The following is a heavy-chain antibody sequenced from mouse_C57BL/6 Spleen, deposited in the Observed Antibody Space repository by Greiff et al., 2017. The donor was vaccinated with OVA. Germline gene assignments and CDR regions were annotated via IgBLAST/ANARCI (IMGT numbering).Heavy chain of an antibody. CDR1: GFTFSSYA. V-gene: IGHV5-9-1*02. CDR3: TREGAAQATGTWFAY. J-gene: IGHJ3*01. D-gene: IGHD3-2*02. Sequence: EVMLVESGEGLVKPGGSLKLSCAASGFTFSSYAMSWVRQTPEKRLEWVAYISSGGDYIYYADTVKGRFTISRDNARNTLYLQMSSLKSEDTAMYYCTREGAAQATGTWFAYWGQGTLVTVSA. CDR2: ISSGGDYI.